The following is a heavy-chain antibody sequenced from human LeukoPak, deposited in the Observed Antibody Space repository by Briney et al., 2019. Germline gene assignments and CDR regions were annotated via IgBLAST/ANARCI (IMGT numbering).Heavy chain of an antibody. Sequence: PSETLSHTCTVSGGSISSYYWSWIRQPPGKGLEWIGYIYYSGSTNYNPSLKSRVTISVKTSKNQFSLKLRSVTAADTAVYYCARVTGYTIEDYFDYWGQGTLVTVSS. CDR2: IYYSGST. J-gene: IGHJ4*02. CDR1: GGSISSYY. D-gene: IGHD3-9*01. V-gene: IGHV4-59*01. CDR3: ARVTGYTIEDYFDY.